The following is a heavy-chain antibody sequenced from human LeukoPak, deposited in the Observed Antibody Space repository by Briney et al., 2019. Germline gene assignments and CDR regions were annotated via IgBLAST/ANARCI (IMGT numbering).Heavy chain of an antibody. CDR2: INPSGGST. Sequence: GASVKVSCKASGYTFTSYYMHWVRQAPGQGLEWMGIINPSGGSTSYAQKFQGRVTMTRDTSTSTVYMELSSLRSEDTAVYYCARELVVVPAAIVNWYFGLWGRGTLVTVSS. D-gene: IGHD2-2*02. J-gene: IGHJ2*01. V-gene: IGHV1-46*01. CDR3: ARELVVVPAAIVNWYFGL. CDR1: GYTFTSYY.